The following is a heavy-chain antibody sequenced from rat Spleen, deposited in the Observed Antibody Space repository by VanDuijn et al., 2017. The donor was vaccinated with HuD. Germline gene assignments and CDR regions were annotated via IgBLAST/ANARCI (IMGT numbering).Heavy chain of an antibody. D-gene: IGHD1-6*01. Sequence: EVALVESGGGLVPPGRSLQISRVASGFPFNNYWMTWIRQAPGKGLEWVASISNTGGTTNYPDSVKGRISISRDNAKSTLYVQLNSLRSEDTATYYCARHDGRMYTTDQGGFAYWGQGTLVTVSS. CDR3: ARHDGRMYTTDQGGFAY. CDR1: GFPFNNYW. V-gene: IGHV5-31*01. J-gene: IGHJ3*01. CDR2: ISNTGGTT.